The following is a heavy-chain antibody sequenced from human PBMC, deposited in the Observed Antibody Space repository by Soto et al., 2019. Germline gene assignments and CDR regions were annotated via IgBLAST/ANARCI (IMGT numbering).Heavy chain of an antibody. CDR2: ISWNSGKI. CDR1: GFTFDDYA. CDR3: AKEIVGAINY. Sequence: EVQLVESGGGWVQPGRSLRLSCAASGFTFDDYAMHWVRQAPGKGLEWVSGISWNSGKIGYADSVKGRFTISRDNANNSLYLQMNSLRPEDTAFYYCAKEIVGAINYWGQGTLVTVSS. J-gene: IGHJ4*02. D-gene: IGHD1-26*01. V-gene: IGHV3-9*01.